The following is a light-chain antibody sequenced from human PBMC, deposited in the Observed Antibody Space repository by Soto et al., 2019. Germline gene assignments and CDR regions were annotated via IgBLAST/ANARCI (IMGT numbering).Light chain of an antibody. V-gene: IGLV1-44*01. J-gene: IGLJ2*01. CDR1: NSNIGRNT. Sequence: QAVVTQPPSASGTPGQSVTISCSGSNSNIGRNTVNWYQQLPGRAPKLLIYTNIQRPSGVPDRFSGSKSGTSASVAISGLQSGDEADYYCAAWDDSLNGVVFGGGTKVTVL. CDR2: TNI. CDR3: AAWDDSLNGVV.